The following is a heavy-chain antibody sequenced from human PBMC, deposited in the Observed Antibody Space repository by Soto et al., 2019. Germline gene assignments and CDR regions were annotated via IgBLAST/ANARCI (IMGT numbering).Heavy chain of an antibody. CDR2: ISRSSTSI. CDR3: AREPPYSNYAMDV. V-gene: IGHV3-48*02. Sequence: EVQLVESGGGLVQPGGSLRLSCAASGFTFSSYSMNWVRQAPGKGLEWVSYISRSSTSILYADSVKGRFTISRDSAKNSLYLQMNSLKDDDTAVYYCAREPPYSNYAMDVWGQGTTVTVSS. CDR1: GFTFSSYS. D-gene: IGHD4-4*01. J-gene: IGHJ6*02.